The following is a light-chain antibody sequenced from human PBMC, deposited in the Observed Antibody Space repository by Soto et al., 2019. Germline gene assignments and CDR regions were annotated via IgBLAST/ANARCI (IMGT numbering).Light chain of an antibody. CDR1: QSLLHSNGYNY. CDR2: AAS. Sequence: TQSPLSLPVTPGEPASISCRSSQSLLHSNGYNYLNLYQQKPGKAPNLLIHAASSLQSGVPPRFSGSGSGTDFTLTISSLQPEDFATYFCQQSYRNPITFGQGTRLEVK. V-gene: IGKV1-39*01. CDR3: QQSYRNPIT. J-gene: IGKJ5*01.